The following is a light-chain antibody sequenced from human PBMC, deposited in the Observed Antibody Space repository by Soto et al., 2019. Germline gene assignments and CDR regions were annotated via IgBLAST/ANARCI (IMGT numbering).Light chain of an antibody. CDR1: QSVLYSSNNRNY. Sequence: DIVMTQSPDSLAVSLGERATINCKSSQSVLYSSNNRNYLAWYQQKPGLPPKLLIYWASTRESGVPDRFSGSGSGTDFTLTISSLQAEDVAVYYCHQYYSVPPWTFGQGTKVEIK. CDR3: HQYYSVPPWT. V-gene: IGKV4-1*01. CDR2: WAS. J-gene: IGKJ1*01.